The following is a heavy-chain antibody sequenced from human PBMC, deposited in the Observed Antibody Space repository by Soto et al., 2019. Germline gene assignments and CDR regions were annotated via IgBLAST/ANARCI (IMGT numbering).Heavy chain of an antibody. CDR2: RYYSEST. CDR1: GGSITTGGYY. CDR3: ARTKCSGGSCYSWSLDY. D-gene: IGHD2-15*01. V-gene: IGHV4-31*03. Sequence: PSETLSLTCTVSGGSITTGGYYWSWIRQLPGKGLEWIGHRYYSESTYYNPSLKSRVSISLDTSKNQFSLKLSFVTAADTAMYYCARTKCSGGSCYSWSLDYWGHGIPVTVSS. J-gene: IGHJ4*01.